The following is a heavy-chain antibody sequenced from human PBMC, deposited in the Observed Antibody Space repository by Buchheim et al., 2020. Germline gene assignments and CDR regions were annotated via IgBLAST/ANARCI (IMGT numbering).Heavy chain of an antibody. Sequence: QVQLQESGPGLVKPSQTLSLTCTVSGGSISSGTYYWNWIRQPAGKELEWIGRIYTGGSTNYNPSLKSRVTISVDKSKNQFSLKLSSVTAADTAVYYCARHDFWSGYSVDYWGQGTL. V-gene: IGHV4-61*02. J-gene: IGHJ4*02. CDR1: GGSISSGTYY. CDR3: ARHDFWSGYSVDY. D-gene: IGHD3-3*01. CDR2: IYTGGST.